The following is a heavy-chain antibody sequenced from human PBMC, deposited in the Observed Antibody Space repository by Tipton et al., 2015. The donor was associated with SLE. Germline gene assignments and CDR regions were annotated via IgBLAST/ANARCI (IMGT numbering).Heavy chain of an antibody. Sequence: TLSLTCTVSGGSISSHYWSWIRQPPGKGLEWIGYIYYSGSTYYNPSLKSRVTISVDTSKNQFSLKLSSVTAADTAVYYCARAYYYDGDFDYWGQGTLVTVSS. J-gene: IGHJ4*02. CDR2: IYYSGST. CDR3: ARAYYYDGDFDY. D-gene: IGHD3-22*01. CDR1: GGSISSHY. V-gene: IGHV4-59*06.